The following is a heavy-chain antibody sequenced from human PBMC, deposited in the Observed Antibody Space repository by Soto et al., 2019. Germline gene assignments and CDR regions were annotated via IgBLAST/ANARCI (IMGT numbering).Heavy chain of an antibody. V-gene: IGHV4-59*08. Sequence: QVQLQESGPGLVKPSETLSLTCTVSSGSISRYYWTWIRQPPGKGLEWIGYISYSGSTNYNPSLKSRVTISADTSKNHFSLKLSSVTAADTAVYYCASRVRIDAFDIWGQGTMVTVSS. CDR3: ASRVRIDAFDI. CDR1: SGSISRYY. CDR2: ISYSGST. D-gene: IGHD1-1*01. J-gene: IGHJ3*02.